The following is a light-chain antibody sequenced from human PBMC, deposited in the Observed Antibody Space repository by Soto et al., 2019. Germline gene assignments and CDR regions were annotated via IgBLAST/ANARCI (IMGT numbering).Light chain of an antibody. V-gene: IGLV2-14*01. Sequence: QSVLAQPSSVSGSLGQSITISCTGTSTDVGGYNYVSWYQHHPGKGPKLIIYEVSNRPSGVSDRFSGSKSGNKASLIISNLEAEEESDYYCGSYTSTDTPFVFGTGTRSPS. J-gene: IGLJ1*01. CDR2: EVS. CDR3: GSYTSTDTPFV. CDR1: STDVGGYNY.